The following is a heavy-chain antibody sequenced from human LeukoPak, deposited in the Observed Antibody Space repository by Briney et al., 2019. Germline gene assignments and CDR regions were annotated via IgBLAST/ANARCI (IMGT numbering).Heavy chain of an antibody. D-gene: IGHD1-26*01. CDR1: GFTVSSNF. J-gene: IGHJ4*02. CDR3: ARDIGGIFDS. CDR2: IYSGGDT. Sequence: GGSLRLSCAASGFTVSSNFMSWVRQAPGKGLEWVSVIYSGGDTYYADSVKGRFTISRDNSRNTLYLQMNSLRAEDTAVYYCARDIGGIFDSWGQGTLVTVSS. V-gene: IGHV3-53*01.